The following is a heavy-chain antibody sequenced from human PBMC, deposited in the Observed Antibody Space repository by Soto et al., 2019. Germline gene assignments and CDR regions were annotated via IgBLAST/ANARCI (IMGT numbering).Heavy chain of an antibody. CDR2: IYYSGST. V-gene: IGHV4-39*01. CDR1: GGSISSSSYY. D-gene: IGHD3-10*01. Sequence: QLQLQESGPGLVKPSETLSLTCTVSGGSISSSSYYWGWIRQPPGKGLEWIGSIYYSGSTYYNPALKSRITLSVDTSKNQFSLKLSSVTAADTAVYYCARQYYGSGSPYYFDYWGQGTLVTVSS. J-gene: IGHJ4*02. CDR3: ARQYYGSGSPYYFDY.